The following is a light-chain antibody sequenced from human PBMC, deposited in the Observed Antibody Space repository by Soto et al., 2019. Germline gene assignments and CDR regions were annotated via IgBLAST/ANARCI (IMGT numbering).Light chain of an antibody. CDR2: GAS. CDR3: QQYNNWPPGVT. Sequence: EIVMTQSPATLSVSPGERATLSCRASQSVSSNLAWYQPKPVQAPRLLIYGASTRATGIPARFSGSGSGTEFTLTINSLQSEDFAVYYCQQYNNWPPGVTFGPGTKVDIK. V-gene: IGKV3-15*01. J-gene: IGKJ3*01. CDR1: QSVSSN.